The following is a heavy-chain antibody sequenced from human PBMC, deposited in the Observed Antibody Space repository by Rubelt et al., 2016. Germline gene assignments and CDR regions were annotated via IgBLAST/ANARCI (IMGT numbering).Heavy chain of an antibody. Sequence: EVQLVESGGGLVKPGGSLRLSCVASEFTFSNYWMHWVRQAPGKGLVWVSRIKSDGSNPNYADSVKGRFTISRDNAKNTLYLQMSSLRAEDTAVYYCARGFDKAYSISWSSWGQGTLVTVSS. CDR3: ARGFDKAYSISWSS. CDR2: IKSDGSNP. D-gene: IGHD6-13*01. V-gene: IGHV3-74*02. CDR1: EFTFSNYW. J-gene: IGHJ4*02.